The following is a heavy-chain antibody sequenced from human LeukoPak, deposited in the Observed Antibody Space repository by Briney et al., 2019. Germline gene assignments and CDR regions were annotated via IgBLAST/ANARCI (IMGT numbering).Heavy chain of an antibody. CDR1: GGSMSSGASS. J-gene: IGHJ5*02. Sequence: PSETLSLTCAVSGGSMSSGASSWNWLRQPPGKGLEWIGFIYYSGSTYYNPSLKSRVTISVDTSKNQFSLKLSSVTAADTAVYYCARLGVSDPWGQGTLVTVSS. D-gene: IGHD3-3*01. CDR2: IYYSGST. CDR3: ARLGVSDP. V-gene: IGHV4-30-4*07.